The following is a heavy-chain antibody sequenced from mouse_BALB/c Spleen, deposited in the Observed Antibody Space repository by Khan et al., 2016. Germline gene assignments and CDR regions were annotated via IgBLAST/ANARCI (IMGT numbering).Heavy chain of an antibody. Sequence: EVQLLESGGGLVQPGGSLKVSCAASGFDFSRYWMSWVRQAPGKGLEWIGEINPDSGTINYTPSLKVKFIISRDNAKNTLYLQMSKVRSEDTAIYYCARAGYYGYLVNWGQGTLVTVSA. CDR2: INPDSGTI. CDR1: GFDFSRYW. J-gene: IGHJ3*01. D-gene: IGHD1-1*01. V-gene: IGHV4-1*02. CDR3: ARAGYYGYLVN.